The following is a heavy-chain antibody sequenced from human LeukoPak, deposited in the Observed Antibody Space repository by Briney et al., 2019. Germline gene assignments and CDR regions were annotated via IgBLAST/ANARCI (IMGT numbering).Heavy chain of an antibody. V-gene: IGHV3-7*01. D-gene: IGHD4-23*01. J-gene: IGHJ4*02. Sequence: GGSLRLSCAASGFTFSHYWMTWVRQAPGKGLEWVASINQGGSEKYYVDSVKGRFTISRDNAKNSLFLQMNSLRAEDTAVYYCASRNYGGSSLPLDYWGQGTLVTVSS. CDR1: GFTFSHYW. CDR2: INQGGSEK. CDR3: ASRNYGGSSLPLDY.